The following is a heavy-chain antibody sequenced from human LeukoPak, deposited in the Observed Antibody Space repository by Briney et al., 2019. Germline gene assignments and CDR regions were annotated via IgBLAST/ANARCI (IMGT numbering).Heavy chain of an antibody. CDR1: GYTFTNYG. CDR2: MSVYNENT. Sequence: ASVKVSCKASGYTFTNYGFSWVRQAPGQGIEWMGWMSVYNENTNYALKFQGRLTMTTDTSTSTAYMELWGLRSDDTAVYYCARDRYYDSSGYIYFYGMDVWGQGTTVTVSS. J-gene: IGHJ6*02. CDR3: ARDRYYDSSGYIYFYGMDV. D-gene: IGHD3-22*01. V-gene: IGHV1-18*01.